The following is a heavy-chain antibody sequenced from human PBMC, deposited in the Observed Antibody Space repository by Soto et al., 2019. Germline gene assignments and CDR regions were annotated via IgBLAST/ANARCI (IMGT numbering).Heavy chain of an antibody. V-gene: IGHV5-51*01. CDR3: ARPGRLRYTSSFDY. CDR2: IYPGDSDT. J-gene: IGHJ4*02. CDR1: GYSFTSYW. Sequence: PGESLKISCKGSGYSFTSYWIAWVRQMPGKGLEWMGIIYPGDSDTRYSPSFQGQVTISADKSITTAYLQWSSLRASDTAMYYCARPGRLRYTSSFDYWGQGTLVTVSS. D-gene: IGHD6-6*01.